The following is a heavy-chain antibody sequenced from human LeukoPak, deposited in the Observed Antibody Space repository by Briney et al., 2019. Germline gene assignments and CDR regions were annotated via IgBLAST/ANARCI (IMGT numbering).Heavy chain of an antibody. V-gene: IGHV3-23*01. Sequence: GGSLRLSCAASSFTFSSYVMSWVRQAPGKGLEWVSAISGSGGGTYYADSVKGRFTISRDNSKNTLYLQTNSLRAEDTAVYYCGRRGETGTYYFDYWGQGTLVTVSS. D-gene: IGHD3-9*01. CDR1: SFTFSSYV. J-gene: IGHJ4*02. CDR2: ISGSGGGT. CDR3: GRRGETGTYYFDY.